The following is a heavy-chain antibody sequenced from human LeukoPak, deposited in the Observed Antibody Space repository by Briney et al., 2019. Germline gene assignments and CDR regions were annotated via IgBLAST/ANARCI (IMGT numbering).Heavy chain of an antibody. D-gene: IGHD3-3*01. CDR1: GFTFSSYS. CDR3: ARAKAIFGVVSCLDY. Sequence: GGSLRLSCAASGFTFSSYSMNWVRQAPGKGLEWVSYISSSSSTIYYADSVKGRFTISRDNAKNSLYLQMNSLRAEDTAVYYCARAKAIFGVVSCLDYWGQGTLVTVSS. CDR2: ISSSSSTI. J-gene: IGHJ4*02. V-gene: IGHV3-48*01.